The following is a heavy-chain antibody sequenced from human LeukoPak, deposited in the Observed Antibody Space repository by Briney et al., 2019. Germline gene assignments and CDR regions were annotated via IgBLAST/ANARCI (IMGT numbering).Heavy chain of an antibody. CDR3: AKNGDRGAYCTGGTCYPYFYYYMDV. J-gene: IGHJ6*03. D-gene: IGHD2-15*01. V-gene: IGHV3-23*01. CDR2: ISGSGGST. CDR1: GFTFSSYA. Sequence: GGSLRLSCAASGFTFSSYAMSWVRQAPGKGLEWVSAISGSGGSTYYADSVKGRFTISRDNSKNTLYLQMNSLRAEDTAIYYCAKNGDRGAYCTGGTCYPYFYYYMDVWGKGTTVTI.